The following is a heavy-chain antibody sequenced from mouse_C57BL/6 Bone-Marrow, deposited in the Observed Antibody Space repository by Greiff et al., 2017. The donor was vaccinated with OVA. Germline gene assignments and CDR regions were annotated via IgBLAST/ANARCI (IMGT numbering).Heavy chain of an antibody. Sequence: EVKLMESGGGLVQPGGSLKLSCAASGFTFSDFYMYWIRQTPEKRLEWVAYISNGGGSTYYPDTVKGRFTISRDNAKNTLYLQMSRLESEDTAMYYCARLDAMDYWGQGTSVTVSS. CDR2: ISNGGGST. CDR3: ARLDAMDY. CDR1: GFTFSDFY. J-gene: IGHJ4*01. V-gene: IGHV5-12*01.